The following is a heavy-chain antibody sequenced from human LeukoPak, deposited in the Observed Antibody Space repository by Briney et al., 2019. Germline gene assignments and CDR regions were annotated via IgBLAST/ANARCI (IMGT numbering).Heavy chain of an antibody. CDR3: AKGGDTGWYGSRLWDY. Sequence: TGGSLRLSCAASGFIFDDYAMHWVRQAPGKGLEWVSGISWNSGSIGYADSVKGRFTISRDNAKNSLDLQMNSLRAEDTALYYCAKGGDTGWYGSRLWDYWGQGTLVTVSS. V-gene: IGHV3-9*01. CDR1: GFIFDDYA. D-gene: IGHD6-19*01. J-gene: IGHJ4*02. CDR2: ISWNSGSI.